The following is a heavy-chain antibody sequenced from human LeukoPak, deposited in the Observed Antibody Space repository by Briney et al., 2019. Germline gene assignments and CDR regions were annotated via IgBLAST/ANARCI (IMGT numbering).Heavy chain of an antibody. D-gene: IGHD6-13*01. J-gene: IGHJ6*02. CDR3: ARDRVGSLHYYYYYGMDV. CDR1: GGSIRSYY. CDR2: IYHSGST. Sequence: SETLSLTCTVSGGSIRSYYWSWVRQPPGKGLEWIGYIYHSGSTNYNPSLRSRVTISVDTSKNQFSLKLSSVTAADTAVYYCARDRVGSLHYYYYYGMDVWGQGTTVTVSS. V-gene: IGHV4-59*12.